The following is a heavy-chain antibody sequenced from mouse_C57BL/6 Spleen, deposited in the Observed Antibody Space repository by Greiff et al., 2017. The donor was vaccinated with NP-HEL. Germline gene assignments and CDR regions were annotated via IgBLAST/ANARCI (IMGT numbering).Heavy chain of an antibody. V-gene: IGHV10-1*01. CDR3: VRQYDYGGFAY. CDR1: GFSFNTYA. D-gene: IGHD2-4*01. CDR2: IRSKSNNYAT. Sequence: EVQLVESGGGLVQPKGSLKLSCAASGFSFNTYAMNWVRQAPGKGLEWVARIRSKSNNYATYYADSVKDRFTISRDDSESMLYLQMNNLKTEDTAMYYCVRQYDYGGFAYWGQGTLVTVSA. J-gene: IGHJ3*01.